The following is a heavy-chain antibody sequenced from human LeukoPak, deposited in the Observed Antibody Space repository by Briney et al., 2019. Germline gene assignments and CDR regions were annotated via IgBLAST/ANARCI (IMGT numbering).Heavy chain of an antibody. V-gene: IGHV3-23*01. CDR2: ITGSGGNR. D-gene: IGHD3/OR15-3a*01. Sequence: PGGSLRLSCAASGFTFSSHGMNCVREAPGEGLEWVSGITGSGGNRYYADSVKGRFTISRDNSKNTLYLQMNSVSYEDAGVYYCAKDDYYLRFFFWGQGTGATVSS. CDR3: AKDDYYLRFFF. J-gene: IGHJ4*02. CDR1: GFTFSSHG.